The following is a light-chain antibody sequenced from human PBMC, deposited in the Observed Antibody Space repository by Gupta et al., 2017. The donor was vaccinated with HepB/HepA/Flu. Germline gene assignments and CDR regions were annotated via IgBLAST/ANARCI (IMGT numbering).Light chain of an antibody. V-gene: IGLV3-1*01. CDR3: QAWDTTTAV. CDR1: NLGDKY. Sequence: SYGLTQSPSVSVSPGQTASITCSGDNLGDKYVCWYQQKPGQSPVVVIYQDNKRPSGIPERFSGSNSGNTATLTISGTQAMDEADYYCQAWDTTTAVFGGGTKLNVL. J-gene: IGLJ2*01. CDR2: QDN.